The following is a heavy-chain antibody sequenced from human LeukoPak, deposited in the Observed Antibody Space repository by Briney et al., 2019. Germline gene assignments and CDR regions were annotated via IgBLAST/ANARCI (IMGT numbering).Heavy chain of an antibody. D-gene: IGHD1-26*01. Sequence: PSETLSLTCTVSGGSISSYYWSWIRQPPGKGLEWNGYIYFSGSTNYNPSLKSRVTISVDTSKDQFSLKLSSVTAADTAVYYCARIRGVGANAFDYWGQGTLVTVSS. CDR1: GGSISSYY. J-gene: IGHJ4*02. V-gene: IGHV4-59*01. CDR2: IYFSGST. CDR3: ARIRGVGANAFDY.